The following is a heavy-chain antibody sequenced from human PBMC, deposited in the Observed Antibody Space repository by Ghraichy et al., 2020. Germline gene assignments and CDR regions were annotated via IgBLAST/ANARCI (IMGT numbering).Heavy chain of an antibody. D-gene: IGHD6-19*01. CDR3: ARSRHYSSGLYCFDY. CDR1: GFTFGDYA. Sequence: GSLRLSCTASGFTFGDYAMSWVRQAPGKGLEWVGFIRNKAYTGTAEYAASVKGRFTISRDDSKSIAYLQMNSLKTEDTALYYCARSRHYSSGLYCFDYWGQGTLVTVSS. V-gene: IGHV3-49*04. CDR2: IRNKAYTGTA. J-gene: IGHJ4*02.